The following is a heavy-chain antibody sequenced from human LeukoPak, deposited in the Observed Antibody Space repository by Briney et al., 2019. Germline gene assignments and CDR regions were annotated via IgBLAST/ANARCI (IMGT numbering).Heavy chain of an antibody. D-gene: IGHD3-10*01. J-gene: IGHJ4*02. CDR3: ARHNYGSGSYYNGEFFF. V-gene: IGHV4-39*01. Sequence: SETLSLTCTVSGGSISSSSYYWGWIRQPPGKGLEWIGSIYYSGSTYYNPSLKSRVTISVDTSKNQFSLKLSSVTAADTAVYYCARHNYGSGSYYNGEFFFWGQGTLVTVSS. CDR1: GGSISSSSYY. CDR2: IYYSGST.